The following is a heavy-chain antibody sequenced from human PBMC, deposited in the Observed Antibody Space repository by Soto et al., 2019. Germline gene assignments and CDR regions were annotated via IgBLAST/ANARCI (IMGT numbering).Heavy chain of an antibody. Sequence: PGGSLRLSCAASGFTVGTHFLTWVRQAPGKGLEWVSVVYSSGSAYYADSVKGRFTISRDNSKNTLYLQMNSLRAEDTAVYYCARGFKWLDYWGQGTLVTVSS. CDR2: VYSSGSA. V-gene: IGHV3-53*01. D-gene: IGHD5-12*01. CDR3: ARGFKWLDY. J-gene: IGHJ4*02. CDR1: GFTVGTHF.